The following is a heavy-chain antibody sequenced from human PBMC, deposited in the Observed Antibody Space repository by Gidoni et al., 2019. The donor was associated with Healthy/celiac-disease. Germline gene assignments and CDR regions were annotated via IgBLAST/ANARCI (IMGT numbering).Heavy chain of an antibody. Sequence: QVQLQQWGAGLLKPSETLSLTCAVSGGSFSGYYWSWIRQPPGKGLEWIGEINHSGSTNYNPYLKSRVTISVDTAKNQVSLKLSSVTAADTAVYYCARAPYSGRNYYFDYWGQGTLVTVSS. J-gene: IGHJ4*02. V-gene: IGHV4-34*01. CDR1: GGSFSGYY. D-gene: IGHD6-13*01. CDR2: INHSGST. CDR3: ARAPYSGRNYYFDY.